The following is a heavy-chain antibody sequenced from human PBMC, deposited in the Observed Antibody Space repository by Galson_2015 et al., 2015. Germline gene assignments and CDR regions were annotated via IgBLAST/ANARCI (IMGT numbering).Heavy chain of an antibody. CDR1: GDSVSSNSAA. V-gene: IGHV6-1*01. Sequence: CAISGDSVSSNSAAWNWIRQSPSRGLEWLGRTYYRSKWYNDYAVSVKSRITINPDTSKNQFSLQLNSVTPEDTAVYYCARDIIPFTVAAPQNWFDPWGQGTLVTVSS. CDR3: ARDIIPFTVAAPQNWFDP. CDR2: TYYRSKWYN. J-gene: IGHJ5*02. D-gene: IGHD6-19*01.